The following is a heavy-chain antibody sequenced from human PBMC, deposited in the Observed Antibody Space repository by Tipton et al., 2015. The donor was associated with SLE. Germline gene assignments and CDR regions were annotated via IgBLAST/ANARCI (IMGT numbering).Heavy chain of an antibody. V-gene: IGHV3-11*03. CDR2: ISSSIIYT. CDR1: GFTFSSYA. D-gene: IGHD3-22*01. Sequence: GSLRLSCAASGFTFSSYAMSWVRQAPGKGLEWVSYISSSIIYTNYADSVKGRFTISRDNAKNSLYLQMNSLRAEDTAVYYCATLTYYYDSSGYYDRAFDIWGQGTMVTVSS. CDR3: ATLTYYYDSSGYYDRAFDI. J-gene: IGHJ3*02.